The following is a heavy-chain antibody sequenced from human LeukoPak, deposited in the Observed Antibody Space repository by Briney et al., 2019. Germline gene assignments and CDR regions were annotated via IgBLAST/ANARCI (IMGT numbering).Heavy chain of an antibody. D-gene: IGHD3-10*01. Sequence: GGSLRLSCAASGFAFNTYAMHWVRQAPGQGLEWVALIWHDGSHKFYSNSVRGQFTTSRDNSKNTVSLQMNNLRPEDTAVYYCAGEIFGSGSYPDFWGQGTLVTVSS. CDR1: GFAFNTYA. V-gene: IGHV3-33*01. CDR3: AGEIFGSGSYPDF. CDR2: IWHDGSHK. J-gene: IGHJ4*02.